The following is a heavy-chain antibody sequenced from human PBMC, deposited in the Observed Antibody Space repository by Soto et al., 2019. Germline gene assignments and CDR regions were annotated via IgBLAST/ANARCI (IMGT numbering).Heavy chain of an antibody. V-gene: IGHV4-4*07. J-gene: IGHJ6*01. D-gene: IGHD2-2*01. CDR2: IYSDGTT. CDR1: GGSISGDY. CDR3: SRVGCSNSKCYTRGMDV. Sequence: SETLSLTCTVSGGSISGDYWSWVRQPAGKGLEWVGRIYSDGTTNYSPSLKRRVTMSLGTSKDQFSLHLNDVTAEDTAVYYCSRVGCSNSKCYTRGMDVWGQGTTVTVSS.